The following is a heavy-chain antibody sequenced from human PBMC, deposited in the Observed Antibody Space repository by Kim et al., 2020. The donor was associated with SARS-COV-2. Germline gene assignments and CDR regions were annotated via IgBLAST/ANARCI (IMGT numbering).Heavy chain of an antibody. CDR2: ISAYNGNT. J-gene: IGHJ6*02. D-gene: IGHD2-2*02. Sequence: ASVKVSCKASGYTFTSYGISWVRQAPGQGLEWMGWISAYNGNTNYAQKLQGRVTMTTDTSTSTAYMELRSLRSDDTAVYYCARDNAGVPAAIWVGYYYGMDVWGQGTTVTVSS. V-gene: IGHV1-18*04. CDR3: ARDNAGVPAAIWVGYYYGMDV. CDR1: GYTFTSYG.